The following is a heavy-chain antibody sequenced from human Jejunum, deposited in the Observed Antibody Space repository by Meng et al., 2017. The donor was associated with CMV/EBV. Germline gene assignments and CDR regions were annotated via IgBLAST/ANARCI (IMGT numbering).Heavy chain of an antibody. CDR1: GYTFTNYG. Sequence: VQLVQSGGEVKKPGASVKVSCKASGYTFTNYGITWVRQAPGQGLEWMGWISGYNGDTNYAQKFQGRVTMTTDTSTSTTYMELRSLKSDDTAVYFCARLVVVTSISGPRWFDPWGQGTLVTVSS. V-gene: IGHV1-18*01. CDR3: ARLVVVTSISGPRWFDP. J-gene: IGHJ5*02. CDR2: ISGYNGDT. D-gene: IGHD2-21*02.